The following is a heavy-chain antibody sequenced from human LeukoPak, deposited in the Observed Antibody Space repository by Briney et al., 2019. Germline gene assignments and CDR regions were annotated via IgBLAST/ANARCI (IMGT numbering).Heavy chain of an antibody. Sequence: GGSLRLSCAASGFTFSSYSMNWVRQAPGKGLEWGSSISSSSSYIYYADSVKGRFTISRDNAKNSLYLQMNSLRSEDTAVYYCARAIRADRRGSWFDPWGQGTLVTVSS. CDR2: ISSSSSYI. D-gene: IGHD6-6*01. CDR3: ARAIRADRRGSWFDP. J-gene: IGHJ5*02. V-gene: IGHV3-21*04. CDR1: GFTFSSYS.